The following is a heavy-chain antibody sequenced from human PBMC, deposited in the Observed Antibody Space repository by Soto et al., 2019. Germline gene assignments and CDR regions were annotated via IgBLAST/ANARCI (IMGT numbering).Heavy chain of an antibody. J-gene: IGHJ4*02. CDR1: GYSFLNFW. V-gene: IGHV5-51*01. CDR3: ARHASPPYCFTYGDF. Sequence: HGESLKISCKASGYSFLNFWIGWVRQLPGKGPEWMGLIYPGDSDTRYSPSFQGQVTISADQSRTTAYLQWSSLKASDSAIYYCARHASPPYCFTYGDFWGQGTRVTVSS. D-gene: IGHD2-2*02. CDR2: IYPGDSDT.